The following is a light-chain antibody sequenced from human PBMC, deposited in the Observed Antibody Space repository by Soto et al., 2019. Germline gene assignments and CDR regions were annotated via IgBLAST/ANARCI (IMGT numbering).Light chain of an antibody. CDR2: APS. CDR3: QQYRDYWT. J-gene: IGKJ1*01. Sequence: DIPMTQSPSTMSASVGDRVTITCRATQTLNDWLACYKHKPGQGLKPLIYAPSKLETGVPPRFSGSGSGTEFTLTIDGVQSDDSATYFCQQYRDYWTWGKGTKVEVQ. V-gene: IGKV1-5*03. CDR1: QTLNDW.